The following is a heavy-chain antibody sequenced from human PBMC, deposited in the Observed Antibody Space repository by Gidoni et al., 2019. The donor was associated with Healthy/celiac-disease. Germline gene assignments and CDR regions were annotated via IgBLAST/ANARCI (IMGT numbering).Heavy chain of an antibody. Sequence: VKPSQTLSLTCDVSVGSINTSGHSWSWIRQPPGKGLEWIGYIYQSENTYYNPSLKSRVTMSVDRSRNQFSLKLSSVTAADTAVYYCASVGGNLYGSGSVPLYFDYWGQGTLVTVSS. V-gene: IGHV4-30-2*01. CDR3: ASVGGNLYGSGSVPLYFDY. J-gene: IGHJ4*02. CDR2: IYQSENT. CDR1: VGSINTSGHS. D-gene: IGHD3-10*01.